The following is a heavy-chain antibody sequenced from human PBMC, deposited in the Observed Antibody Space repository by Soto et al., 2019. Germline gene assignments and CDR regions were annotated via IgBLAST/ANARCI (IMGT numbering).Heavy chain of an antibody. Sequence: GGSLRLFCVASGFTFNSYCMYWIRQAPGKGLEWVAVISSDGSNKYYADSVKGRFTIYRDNSKNTLYLQMNSLRAEDTAVYFCAKDPVAVAGNNYYRMAVWGQGPTATVSS. D-gene: IGHD6-19*01. CDR3: AKDPVAVAGNNYYRMAV. CDR1: GFTFNSYC. CDR2: ISSDGSNK. V-gene: IGHV3-30*18. J-gene: IGHJ6*02.